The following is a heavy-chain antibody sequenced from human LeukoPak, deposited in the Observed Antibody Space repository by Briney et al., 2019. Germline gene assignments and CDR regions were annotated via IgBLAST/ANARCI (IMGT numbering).Heavy chain of an antibody. CDR2: IYYSGST. CDR1: GGSISSYY. D-gene: IGHD3-10*01. V-gene: IGHV4-59*12. Sequence: PSETLSLTCTVSGGSISSYYWSWIRQPPGKGLEWIGYIYYSGSTNYNPSLKSRVTISVDTSKNQFSLKLSSVTAADTAVYYCARENYYGSGKLDVWGKGTTVTISS. J-gene: IGHJ6*04. CDR3: ARENYYGSGKLDV.